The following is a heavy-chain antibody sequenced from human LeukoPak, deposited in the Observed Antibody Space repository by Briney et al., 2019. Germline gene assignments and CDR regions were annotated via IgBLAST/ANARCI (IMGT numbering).Heavy chain of an antibody. Sequence: GGSLTLFCAASGFTFSDYYMSWIRQAPGEGLEWVSYLSSSGSTIYYADSVKGRFTISRDNATNSLYLQMNTLRAEDTAVYYCARGASDYVWGSYRSTLDYWGQGTLVTVSS. V-gene: IGHV3-11*01. D-gene: IGHD3-16*02. J-gene: IGHJ4*02. CDR3: ARGASDYVWGSYRSTLDY. CDR2: LSSSGSTI. CDR1: GFTFSDYY.